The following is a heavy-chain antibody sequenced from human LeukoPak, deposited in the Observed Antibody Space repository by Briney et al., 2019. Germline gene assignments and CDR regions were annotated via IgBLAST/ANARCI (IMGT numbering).Heavy chain of an antibody. CDR1: GVSISSGSNY. D-gene: IGHD3-10*01. J-gene: IGHJ3*02. V-gene: IGHV4-39*07. CDR2: IYSSGST. Sequence: SETLSLTCSVSGVSISSGSNYWGWIRQPPGKTLEWIGSIYSSGSTYYNPSLKSRVIILIDTAKNHFSLNLSSVTAADTAVYYCARRPARITMVRGVIIRSAFDIWGQGTMVTVSS. CDR3: ARRPARITMVRGVIIRSAFDI.